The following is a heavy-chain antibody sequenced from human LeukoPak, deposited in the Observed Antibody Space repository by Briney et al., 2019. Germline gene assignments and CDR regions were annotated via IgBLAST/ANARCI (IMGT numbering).Heavy chain of an antibody. Sequence: SVKVSCKASGGTFSSYAISWVRQAPGQGLEWMGGIIPIFGTANYAQKFQGRVTITADESTSTAYMELSSLRSEDTAVYYCARVSGSYYKSLDYWGQGTLVTVSS. CDR3: ARVSGSYYKSLDY. V-gene: IGHV1-69*13. D-gene: IGHD1-26*01. CDR2: IIPIFGTA. J-gene: IGHJ4*02. CDR1: GGTFSSYA.